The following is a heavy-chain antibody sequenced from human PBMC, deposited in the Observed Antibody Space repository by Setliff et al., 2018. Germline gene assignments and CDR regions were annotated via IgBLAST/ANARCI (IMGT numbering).Heavy chain of an antibody. J-gene: IGHJ6*03. V-gene: IGHV3-48*01. CDR1: GFNFNRYA. CDR2: ISATSANI. Sequence: GSLRLSCAASGFNFNRYAMNWVRQTPGKGLEWVSYISATSANIQYADSVRGRFTVSRDNARNSLYLQMNSLRGDDTAVYYCASDPSYGSSLYYYMDVWGKGTTVTVSS. D-gene: IGHD6-19*01. CDR3: ASDPSYGSSLYYYMDV.